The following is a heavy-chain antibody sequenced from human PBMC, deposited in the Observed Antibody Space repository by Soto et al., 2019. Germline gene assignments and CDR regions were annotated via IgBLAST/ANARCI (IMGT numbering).Heavy chain of an antibody. V-gene: IGHV4-59*08. J-gene: IGHJ4*02. Sequence: QVQLQESGPGLVKPSETLSLTCTVSGGSISGNYWTWIRQPPGKGLEWIGYIYYSGSTNYNPSLTSRVSLSIGTSKIHSSLKLSSVTAADTAVSCCASLWATVADDYWGKGSLVCASS. CDR1: GGSISGNY. CDR3: ASLWATVADDY. CDR2: IYYSGST. D-gene: IGHD4-17*01.